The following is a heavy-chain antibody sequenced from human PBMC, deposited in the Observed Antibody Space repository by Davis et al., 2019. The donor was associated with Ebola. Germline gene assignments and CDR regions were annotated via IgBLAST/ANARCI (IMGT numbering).Heavy chain of an antibody. V-gene: IGHV4-34*01. D-gene: IGHD5-12*01. J-gene: IGHJ5*02. CDR2: INHSGST. CDR1: GGSFSGYY. CDR3: ARHGNSGYDSLLVNWFDP. Sequence: SETLSLTCAVYGGSFSGYYWSWIRQPPGKGLEWIGEINHSGSTNYNPSLKSRVTISVDTSKNQFSLKLSSVTAADTAVYYCARHGNSGYDSLLVNWFDPWGQGTLVTVSS.